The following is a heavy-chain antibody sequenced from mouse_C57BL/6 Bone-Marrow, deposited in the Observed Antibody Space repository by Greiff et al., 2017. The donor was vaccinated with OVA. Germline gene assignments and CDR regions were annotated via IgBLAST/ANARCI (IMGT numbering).Heavy chain of an antibody. CDR1: EYEFPSHD. CDR2: INSDGGST. D-gene: IGHD4-1*01. Sequence: EVKLMESGGGLVQPGESLKLSCESNEYEFPSHDMSWVRKTPEKRLELVAAINSDGGSTYYPDTMERRFIISRDNTKKTLYLQMSSLRSEDTAMDYCARHGNYGYFDVWGTGTTVTVSS. CDR3: ARHGNYGYFDV. V-gene: IGHV5-2*03. J-gene: IGHJ1*03.